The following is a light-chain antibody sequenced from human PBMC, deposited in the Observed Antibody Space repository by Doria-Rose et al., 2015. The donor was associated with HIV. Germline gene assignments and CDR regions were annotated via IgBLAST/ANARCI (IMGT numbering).Light chain of an antibody. CDR3: QQTYSSPPWT. CDR1: QTVSTY. CDR2: AAS. J-gene: IGKJ1*01. V-gene: IGKV1-39*01. Sequence: RVTQSPSSLSASIGDRVTITCGASQTVSTYLNWFQQEPGKAPKLLIYAASRLQSGVPSRFSGSGSGTDFTLTISGLQPGDFATYYCQQTYSSPPWTFGQGTKVEMK.